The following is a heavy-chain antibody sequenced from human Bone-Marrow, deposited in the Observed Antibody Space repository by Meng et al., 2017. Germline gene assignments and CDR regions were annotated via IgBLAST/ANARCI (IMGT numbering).Heavy chain of an antibody. J-gene: IGHJ4*02. V-gene: IGHV4-61*01. CDR2: IYYSGST. D-gene: IGHD1-26*01. Sequence: VPLQEPGPGLVRPSETLSLTCTVSGGSVSSGRYYWSWIRQPPGKGLEWIGYIYYSGSTNYNPSLKSRVTISVDTSKNQFSLKLSSVTAADTAVYYCARSLRPWGYFDYWGQGTLVTVSS. CDR3: ARSLRPWGYFDY. CDR1: GGSVSSGRYY.